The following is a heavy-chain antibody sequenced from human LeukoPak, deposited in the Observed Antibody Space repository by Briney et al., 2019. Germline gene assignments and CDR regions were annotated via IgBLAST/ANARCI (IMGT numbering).Heavy chain of an antibody. CDR3: ARLSDPPNWFDP. J-gene: IGHJ5*02. Sequence: SETLSLTCTVSGGSISSYYWSWIRQPPGKGLEWIGYIYYSGSTNYNPSLKSRVTISLDKSKNQFSLILVSVTAADTAIYYCARLSDPPNWFDPWGQGTLVTVSS. CDR2: IYYSGST. D-gene: IGHD6-25*01. CDR1: GGSISSYY. V-gene: IGHV4-59*12.